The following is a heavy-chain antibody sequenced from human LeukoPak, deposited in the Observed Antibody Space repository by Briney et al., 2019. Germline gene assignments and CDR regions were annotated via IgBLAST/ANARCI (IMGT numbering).Heavy chain of an antibody. J-gene: IGHJ6*02. CDR3: PGGYVALAGTREYYDYYGMDV. CDR2: IYYSERA. Sequence: PSETLSLPWSVSGGSLSQYYWNCIRQVPGKGLEWIGFIYYSERATYNPSLKSRVTISINTSKNQFSLTLSSVTSADADVDLCPGGYVALAGTREYYDYYGMDVWGQGTTVTVSS. V-gene: IGHV4-59*01. CDR1: GGSLSQYY. D-gene: IGHD1-1*01.